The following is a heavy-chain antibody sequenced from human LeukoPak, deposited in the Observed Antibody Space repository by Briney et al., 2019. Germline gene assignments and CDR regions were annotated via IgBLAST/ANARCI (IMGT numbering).Heavy chain of an antibody. Sequence: SETLSLTCTVSGGSISSGGYYWSWIRQHPGTSLEWIGYIYYSGSTYYNPSLKSRVTISVDTSKNQFSLKLSSVTAADTAVYYCARKRPYSSSWQGFDYWGQGTLVTVSS. CDR2: IYYSGST. CDR1: GGSISSGGYY. J-gene: IGHJ4*02. D-gene: IGHD6-13*01. V-gene: IGHV4-31*03. CDR3: ARKRPYSSSWQGFDY.